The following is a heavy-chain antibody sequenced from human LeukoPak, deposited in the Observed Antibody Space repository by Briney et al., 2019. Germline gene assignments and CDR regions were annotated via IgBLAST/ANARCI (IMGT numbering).Heavy chain of an antibody. CDR1: GFTFSSYA. CDR3: ARDKLWARGFFDY. J-gene: IGHJ4*02. V-gene: IGHV3-66*01. CDR2: IYSGGST. D-gene: IGHD2-21*01. Sequence: GGSLRLSCAASGFTFSSYAMSWVRQAPGKGLEWVSVIYSGGSTYYADSVKGRFTISRDNSKNTLYLQMNSLRAEDTAVYYCARDKLWARGFFDYWGQGTLVTVSS.